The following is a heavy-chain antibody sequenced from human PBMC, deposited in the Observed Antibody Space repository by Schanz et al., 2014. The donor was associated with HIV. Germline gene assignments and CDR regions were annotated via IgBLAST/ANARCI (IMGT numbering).Heavy chain of an antibody. Sequence: DVQLVESGGSLVQPGGSLRLSCAASGFRFRSYWMSWVRQAPGKGLEWVANIKEDGLEKYYVDSVKGRFTISRDNAKNPLYLNMYSLRAEDTAVYFCAKSNGGDTAVVQYYFDYWGQGTLVSVSS. D-gene: IGHD5-18*01. V-gene: IGHV3-7*01. J-gene: IGHJ4*02. CDR1: GFRFRSYW. CDR3: AKSNGGDTAVVQYYFDY. CDR2: IKEDGLEK.